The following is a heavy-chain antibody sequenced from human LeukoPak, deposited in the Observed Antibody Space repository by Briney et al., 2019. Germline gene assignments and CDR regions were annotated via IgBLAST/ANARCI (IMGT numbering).Heavy chain of an antibody. D-gene: IGHD2-2*01. V-gene: IGHV3-30*18. CDR3: AKDLRTDIVVVPAAPYYYGMDV. J-gene: IGHJ6*02. CDR2: ISYDGSNK. CDR1: GFTFSSYG. Sequence: GGSLRLSCAASGFTFSSYGMHWVRQAPGKGLEWVAVISYDGSNKYYADSVKGRFTISRDNSKNTLYLQMNSLRAEDTAVYYCAKDLRTDIVVVPAAPYYYGMDVRGQGTTVTVSS.